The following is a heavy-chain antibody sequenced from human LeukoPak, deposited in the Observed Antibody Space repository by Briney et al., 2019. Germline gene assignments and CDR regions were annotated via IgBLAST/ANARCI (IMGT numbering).Heavy chain of an antibody. CDR2: ICGSRGGP. CDR1: GFTFSKYA. J-gene: IGHJ4*02. V-gene: IGHV3-23*01. Sequence: GGSLRLSCAASGFTFSKYAMSWVRQAPGKGLEWVSGICGSRGGPHYADSVKGRFTISRHNSKNTLYLQMNSPRADDTAVYYCARDRDGTGNYPLDYWGQGTLVIVSS. CDR3: ARDRDGTGNYPLDY. D-gene: IGHD3-10*01.